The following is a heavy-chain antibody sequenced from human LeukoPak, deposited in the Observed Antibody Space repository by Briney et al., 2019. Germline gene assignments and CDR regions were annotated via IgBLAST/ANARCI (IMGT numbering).Heavy chain of an antibody. CDR3: AKGVDASGIYYYFYMDV. J-gene: IGHJ6*03. D-gene: IGHD3-16*01. CDR1: GFTFSNFA. V-gene: IGHV3-23*01. CDR2: ISGSGGSR. Sequence: GGSLRLSCAASGFTFSNFAMTWVRQAPGKGLEWVSCISGSGGSRYYVDSVKGRFTISRDKSKNTLYLQKNKLRAENIAVYYCAKGVDASGIYYYFYMDVWGKGTTVSVSS.